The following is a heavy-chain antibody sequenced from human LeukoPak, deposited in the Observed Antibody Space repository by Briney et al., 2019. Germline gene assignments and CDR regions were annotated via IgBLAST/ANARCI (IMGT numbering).Heavy chain of an antibody. CDR1: GVSISSYY. CDR2: MYDSGAT. Sequence: SETLSLTCIVSGVSISSYYWTWIRQPPGKGLEWIGYMYDSGATNYNHSVKSRVTISRDTSKNQFSLKLRSVTAADTAVYYCARVVGGGNPWHYFDYWGQGTLVTVSS. V-gene: IGHV4-59*01. J-gene: IGHJ4*02. D-gene: IGHD3-16*01. CDR3: ARVVGGGNPWHYFDY.